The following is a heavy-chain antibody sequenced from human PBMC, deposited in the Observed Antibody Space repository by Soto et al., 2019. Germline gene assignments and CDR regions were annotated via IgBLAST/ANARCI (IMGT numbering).Heavy chain of an antibody. V-gene: IGHV1-69*01. CDR1: GGIFTASA. Sequence: QVQLVQSGAEVRKPGSSVKVSCRSSGGIFTASAISWVRQAPGQEPEWMGGVIPMFGTANYPQRFQGRVTINADESTNTVYMQLSSLRSEDTAVYFCAVGFKLDYYSLDVWGQGTTVTVSS. D-gene: IGHD3-10*01. CDR3: AVGFKLDYYSLDV. CDR2: VIPMFGTA. J-gene: IGHJ6*02.